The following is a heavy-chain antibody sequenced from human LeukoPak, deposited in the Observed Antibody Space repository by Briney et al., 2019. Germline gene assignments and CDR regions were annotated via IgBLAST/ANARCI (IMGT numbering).Heavy chain of an antibody. V-gene: IGHV1-2*02. Sequence: ASESFSCKVSGYTFTGYYIHWVRQAPGQGLDGMAWINPNSGGTSYAQKFQGRVTMTRDTSISTAYMELSRLRSDDTAVYYCAREADSSAYYDVYFDPWGQGTLVTVSS. CDR2: INPNSGGT. CDR1: GYTFTGYY. CDR3: AREADSSAYYDVYFDP. D-gene: IGHD3-22*01. J-gene: IGHJ5*02.